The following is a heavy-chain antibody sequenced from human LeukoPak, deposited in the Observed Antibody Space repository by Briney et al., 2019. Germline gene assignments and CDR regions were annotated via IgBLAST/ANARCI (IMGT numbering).Heavy chain of an antibody. CDR2: ISYDGSNK. CDR1: GFTFSSYG. Sequence: PGGSLRLSCAASGFTFSSYGMHWVRQAPGKGLEWVAVISYDGSNKYYADSVKGRFTISRDNSKNTLYLQMNSLRTEDTAVYYCAKDGGILWFGETYYFDYWGQGTLVTVSS. D-gene: IGHD3-10*01. J-gene: IGHJ4*02. CDR3: AKDGGILWFGETYYFDY. V-gene: IGHV3-30*18.